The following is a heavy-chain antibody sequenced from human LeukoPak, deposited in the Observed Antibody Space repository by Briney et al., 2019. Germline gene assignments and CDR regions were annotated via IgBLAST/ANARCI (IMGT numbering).Heavy chain of an antibody. V-gene: IGHV1-2*02. CDR2: INPNRCGT. CDR1: GYTFTGYY. J-gene: IGHJ4*02. Sequence: GASVKVSCQASGYTFTGYYMHWVRQAPVQGRDVMGWINPNRCGTQYAQKFQGRVNMTRDMYISTAYMELSRLRSDDTAVYYCARGIAARRFDYWGQGTLVTVSS. CDR3: ARGIAARRFDY. D-gene: IGHD6-6*01.